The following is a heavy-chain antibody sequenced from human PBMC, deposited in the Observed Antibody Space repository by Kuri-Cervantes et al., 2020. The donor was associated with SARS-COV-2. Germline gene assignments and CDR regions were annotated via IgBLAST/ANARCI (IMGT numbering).Heavy chain of an antibody. J-gene: IGHJ4*02. D-gene: IGHD4-11*01. CDR1: GYTFSSYW. CDR2: ISWDGGRT. CDR3: AKDKGSNEYSHPYFDS. Sequence: GESLKISCAASGYTFSSYWMSWVRQAPGKGLEWVSLISWDGGRTYYADSVKGRFTISRDNTKNSLYLQMNTLRTEDTALYYCAKDKGSNEYSHPYFDSWGQGTLVTVSS. V-gene: IGHV3-43D*03.